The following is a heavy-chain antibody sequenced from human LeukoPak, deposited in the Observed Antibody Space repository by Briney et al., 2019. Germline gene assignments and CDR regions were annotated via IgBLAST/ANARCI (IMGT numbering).Heavy chain of an antibody. CDR3: VRETGWLFDF. J-gene: IGHJ4*02. CDR2: ISPNSDNI. Sequence: GGSLRLSCAATGFSFRDRYMSWLRQAPGKGMEWVAYISPNSDNIPYADSVKGRFTISRDNAKNSLFLQVNSLRAEDTAVYYCVRETGWLFDFWGQGTLVIVSS. CDR1: GFSFRDRY. V-gene: IGHV3-11*04. D-gene: IGHD5-12*01.